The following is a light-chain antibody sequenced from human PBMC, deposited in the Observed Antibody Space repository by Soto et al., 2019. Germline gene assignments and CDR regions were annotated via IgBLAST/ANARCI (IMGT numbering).Light chain of an antibody. CDR2: DAS. Sequence: DIQMTQSPSILAASVGDRVTITCRASQSISNWLAWYQQKPGKAPELLIYDASSLKSGVPSRFSGSGSGTAFTLTINSLQPDDLATFYCQHFSSYSTSMFGRGTKVEIK. CDR1: QSISNW. CDR3: QHFSSYSTSM. V-gene: IGKV1-5*01. J-gene: IGKJ1*01.